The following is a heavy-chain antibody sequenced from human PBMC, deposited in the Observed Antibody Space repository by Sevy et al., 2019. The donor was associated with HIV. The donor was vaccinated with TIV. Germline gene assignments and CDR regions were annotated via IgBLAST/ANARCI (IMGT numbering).Heavy chain of an antibody. CDR2: ISSSGSTI. CDR3: ARERGFLTGWFDP. D-gene: IGHD3-10*01. J-gene: IGHJ5*02. Sequence: GGSLRLSCAASGFTFSDYYMSWVRQAPGKGLEWVSYISSSGSTIYYADSVKGRFTISRDNAKNSLFLQMNSLRAEDTAVYYCARERGFLTGWFDPWGQGTLVTVSS. V-gene: IGHV3-11*01. CDR1: GFTFSDYY.